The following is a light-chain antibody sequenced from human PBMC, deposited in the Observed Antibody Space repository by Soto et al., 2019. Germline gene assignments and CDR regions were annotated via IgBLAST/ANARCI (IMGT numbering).Light chain of an antibody. CDR2: DAS. V-gene: IGKV1-5*01. CDR3: QQYNTYSWK. CDR1: QSIGSW. Sequence: IQMTHSPSTLSASVGDRVTITCRASQSIGSWLAWYQQISGRAPNLLIHDASSLQSGVPSRFSGSGSGTEFTLTISSLQPDDFATYYCQQYNTYSWKFGQGTKVDI. J-gene: IGKJ1*01.